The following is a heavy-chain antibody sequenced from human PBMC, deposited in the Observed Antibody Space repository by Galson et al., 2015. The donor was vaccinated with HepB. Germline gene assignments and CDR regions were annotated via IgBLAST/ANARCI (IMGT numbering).Heavy chain of an antibody. CDR1: GYTFTGYY. CDR3: AMMKRDI. J-gene: IGHJ3*02. V-gene: IGHV1-2*02. CDR2: INPNSGGT. Sequence: SVKVSCKASGYTFTGYYIHWVRQAPGQGLEWMGWINPNSGGTNYAQKFQGRVTVTRDTSINTAYMELSSLRSDDTAVYYCAMMKRDIWGQGTMVTVSS.